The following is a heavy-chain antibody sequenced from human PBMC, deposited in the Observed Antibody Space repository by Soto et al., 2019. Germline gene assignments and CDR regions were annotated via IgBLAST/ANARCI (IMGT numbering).Heavy chain of an antibody. J-gene: IGHJ6*02. Sequence: GASVKVSCKASGYTFTSHYMHWVRQAPGRGLEWMGIINPSGGSTSYAQEFRDRVTITADTSTSTAYMELSSLRSDDTAVYYCASRPRINKVQGLGYYYGVDVWGQGTTVTVSS. CDR2: INPSGGST. CDR1: GYTFTSHY. V-gene: IGHV1-46*01. D-gene: IGHD3-10*01. CDR3: ASRPRINKVQGLGYYYGVDV.